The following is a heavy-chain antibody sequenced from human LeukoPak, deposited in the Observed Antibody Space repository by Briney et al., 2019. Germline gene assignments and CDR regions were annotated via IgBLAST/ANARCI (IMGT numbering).Heavy chain of an antibody. CDR3: ARWKPRSDALDV. J-gene: IGHJ3*01. V-gene: IGHV3-21*01. D-gene: IGHD1-1*01. CDR2: ISTRDTFI. Sequence: GGSLRLSCEASGFTFTTYSMTWVRQTPGVGLEWVSSISTRDTFINYADSVKGRFTISRDNAKNSLFLQMTSLRAADTAMYYCARWKPRSDALDVWGKGTMVMVSS. CDR1: GFTFTTYS.